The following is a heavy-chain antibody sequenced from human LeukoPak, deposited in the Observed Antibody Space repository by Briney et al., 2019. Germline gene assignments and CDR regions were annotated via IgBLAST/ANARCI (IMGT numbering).Heavy chain of an antibody. CDR2: INPNSGVT. V-gene: IGHV1-2*02. CDR3: ARDQDILTGYRYYYYYMDV. D-gene: IGHD3-9*01. J-gene: IGHJ6*03. Sequence: ASVKVSCKASGYTFIDYFIHWMRQTPGQGLEWLGWINPNSGVTRYAQKFQGRVTMTRDTSISTAYMELSRLRSDDTAVYYCARDQDILTGYRYYYYYMDVWGKGTTVTVSS. CDR1: GYTFIDYF.